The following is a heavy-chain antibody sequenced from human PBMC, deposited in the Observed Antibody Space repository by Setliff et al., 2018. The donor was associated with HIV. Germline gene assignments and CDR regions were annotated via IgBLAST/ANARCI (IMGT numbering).Heavy chain of an antibody. V-gene: IGHV3-7*01. CDR2: IKLDGSEK. J-gene: IGHJ4*02. CDR3: ARGSGVFDD. CDR1: GFTFSTYW. D-gene: IGHD3-3*01. Sequence: PGGSLRLSCAASGFTFSTYWMSWVRQAPGKGLEWVASIKLDGSEKYYVDSVKGRFTISRDNAENSLYLQMNNLRAEDTAVYYCARGSGVFDDWGLGTLVTVSS.